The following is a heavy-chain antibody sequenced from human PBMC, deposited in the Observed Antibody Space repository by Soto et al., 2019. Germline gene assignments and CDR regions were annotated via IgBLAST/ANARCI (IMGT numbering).Heavy chain of an antibody. D-gene: IGHD6-6*01. J-gene: IGHJ6*02. V-gene: IGHV4-30-4*01. CDR1: GGSISSGDYY. Sequence: QVQLQESGPGLVKPSQTLSLTCTVSGGSISSGDYYWSWIRPPPGKGLEWIGYIDYSGSTYYNPSLKSRVTISVDTSKNQFSLKLSSVTAADTAVYYWASSSSGWSFTLQYYYGMDVWGQGTTVTVSS. CDR2: IDYSGST. CDR3: ASSSSGWSFTLQYYYGMDV.